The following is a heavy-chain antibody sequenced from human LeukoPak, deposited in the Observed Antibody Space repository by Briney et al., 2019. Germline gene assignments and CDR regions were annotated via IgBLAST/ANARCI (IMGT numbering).Heavy chain of an antibody. CDR3: AKKSNFWSGYSDAFDI. CDR2: INPSGGST. Sequence: ASVKVSCKASGYTFTSYYMHWVRQAPGQGLEWMGIINPSGGSTSYAQKLQGRVTMTRDTSTSTVYMELSSLRSEDTAVYYCAKKSNFWSGYSDAFDIWGQGTMVTVSS. D-gene: IGHD3-3*01. CDR1: GYTFTSYY. J-gene: IGHJ3*02. V-gene: IGHV1-46*03.